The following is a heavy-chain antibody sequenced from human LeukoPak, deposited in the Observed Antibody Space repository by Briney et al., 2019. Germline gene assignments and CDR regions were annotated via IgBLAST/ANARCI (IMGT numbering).Heavy chain of an antibody. CDR2: IYTSGST. Sequence: SETLSLTCTVSGGSISSYYWSWIRQPPGKGLEWIGYIYTSGSTNYNPSLKSRVTISVDTSKNQFSLKLSSVTAADTAVYYCARRSKYSCSWTFDYWGQGTLVTVSS. CDR1: GGSISSYY. CDR3: ARRSKYSCSWTFDY. V-gene: IGHV4-4*09. J-gene: IGHJ4*02. D-gene: IGHD6-13*01.